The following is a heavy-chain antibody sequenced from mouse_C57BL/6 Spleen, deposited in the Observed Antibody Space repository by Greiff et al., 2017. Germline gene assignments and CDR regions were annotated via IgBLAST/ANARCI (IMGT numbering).Heavy chain of an antibody. CDR2: IYPGSGNT. CDR1: GYSFTSYY. CDR3: AREGGYHFDY. J-gene: IGHJ2*01. D-gene: IGHD2-2*01. V-gene: IGHV1-66*01. Sequence: QVQLQQSGPELVKPGASVKISCKASGYSFTSYYIHWVKQRPGQGLEWIGWIYPGSGNTKYNEKFKGKATLAADTSSSTADMQLSSLTSEDSAVYYCAREGGYHFDYWGQGATLTVSS.